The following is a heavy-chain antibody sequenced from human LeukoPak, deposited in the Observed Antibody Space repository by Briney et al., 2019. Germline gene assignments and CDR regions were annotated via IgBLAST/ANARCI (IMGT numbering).Heavy chain of an antibody. CDR3: ARGDSVLQY. V-gene: IGHV1-69*04. Sequence: VASVKVSCKPSGGTFGSYAVNWVRQAPGQGLEWVGKIVPLLGVPKYAQKFQERVTITADKSTSTAYMELSSLTSDDTAVYDCARGDSVLQYWGPGTLVRVSS. CDR1: GGTFGSYA. D-gene: IGHD3-10*02. CDR2: IVPLLGVP. J-gene: IGHJ4*02.